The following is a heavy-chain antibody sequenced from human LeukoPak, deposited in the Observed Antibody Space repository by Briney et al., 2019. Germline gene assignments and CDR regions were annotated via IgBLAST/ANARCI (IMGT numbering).Heavy chain of an antibody. V-gene: IGHV1-18*01. D-gene: IGHD5-18*01. Sequence: ASVKVSCKASGYTFTNYGINWVRQAPGQGLEWMGWISTYNDDTNYAQKLQGRVTMTTDTSTSTAYMELRSLRSDDTAVYYCARGSSYGFSMGYWGQGTLVTVSS. CDR3: ARGSSYGFSMGY. CDR2: ISTYNDDT. CDR1: GYTFTNYG. J-gene: IGHJ4*02.